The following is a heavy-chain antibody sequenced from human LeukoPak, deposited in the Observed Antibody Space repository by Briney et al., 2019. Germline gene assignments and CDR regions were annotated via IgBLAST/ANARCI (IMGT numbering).Heavy chain of an antibody. Sequence: SETLSLTCTVSRGCISSYYWSWIRQPPGKGLEWIAYIYYSGSNNYNPSLKSRVTISVDTSKNQFSLKLSSVTAADTAVYYCTRDDLDYSCGWYHSCWGQGTLVTVSS. D-gene: IGHD6-19*01. CDR1: RGCISSYY. V-gene: IGHV4-59*01. CDR2: IYYSGSN. CDR3: TRDDLDYSCGWYHSC. J-gene: IGHJ4*02.